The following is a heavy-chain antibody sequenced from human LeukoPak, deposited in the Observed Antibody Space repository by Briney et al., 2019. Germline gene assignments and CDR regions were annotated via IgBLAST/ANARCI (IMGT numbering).Heavy chain of an antibody. CDR1: GFTFSNAW. CDR3: TTFGYYDSSGENAFDI. Sequence: GGSLRLSCAASGFTFSNAWMSWVRQAPGKGLEWVGRIKSKTDGGTTDYAAPVKGRFTISRDDSKNTLYLQMNSLKTEDAAVYYCTTFGYYDSSGENAFDIWGQGTMVTVSS. D-gene: IGHD3-22*01. J-gene: IGHJ3*02. V-gene: IGHV3-15*01. CDR2: IKSKTDGGTT.